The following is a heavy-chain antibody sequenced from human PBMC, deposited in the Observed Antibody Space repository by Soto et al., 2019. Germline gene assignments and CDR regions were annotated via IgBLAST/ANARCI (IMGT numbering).Heavy chain of an antibody. V-gene: IGHV2-5*01. CDR3: AHRLGYSYGRYFDY. D-gene: IGHD5-18*01. J-gene: IGHJ4*02. CDR1: GFSLSTSAVG. Sequence: SGPTLVNPTQTLTLTCTFSGFSLSTSAVGVGWIRQPPGKALEWLALIYLNDDKRYSPSLKSRLTITKDTSKNQVVLTLTNMDPVDTATYYCAHRLGYSYGRYFDYWGQGTLVTVSS. CDR2: IYLNDDK.